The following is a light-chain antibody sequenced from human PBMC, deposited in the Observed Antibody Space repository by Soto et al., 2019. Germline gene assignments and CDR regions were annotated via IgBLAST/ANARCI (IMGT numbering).Light chain of an antibody. CDR2: DXX. CDR1: SSDVGGYNY. V-gene: IGLV2-14*01. Sequence: QSALTQPASVSGSPGQSITISCTGTSSDVGGYNYVSWYQQHPGKAPKLMIYDXXXRXXXXXXXXXGSKSGNTASLTISGLQAEDEXDYYCSSYTSSSTSVVFGGGTKLTVL. CDR3: SSYTSSSTSVV. J-gene: IGLJ2*01.